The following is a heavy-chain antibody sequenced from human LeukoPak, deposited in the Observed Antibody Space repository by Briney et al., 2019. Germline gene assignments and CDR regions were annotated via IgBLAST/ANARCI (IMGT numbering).Heavy chain of an antibody. V-gene: IGHV1-3*01. J-gene: IGHJ6*02. CDR2: INAGNGNT. D-gene: IGHD1-26*01. Sequence: ASVKVSCRASGYTFTSYAMHWVRQAPGQRLEWMGWINAGNGNTKYSQKFQGRVTITRDTSASTAYMELSSLRSEDTAVYYCARDQGDSGSPGTMDVWGQGTTVTVSS. CDR1: GYTFTSYA. CDR3: ARDQGDSGSPGTMDV.